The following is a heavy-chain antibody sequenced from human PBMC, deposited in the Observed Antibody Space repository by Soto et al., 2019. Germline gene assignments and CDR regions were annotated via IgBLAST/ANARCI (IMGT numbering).Heavy chain of an antibody. CDR3: ARDTAEMATTLYGMDV. V-gene: IGHV3-11*06. D-gene: IGHD1-1*01. J-gene: IGHJ6*02. CDR1: GFTFSASY. Sequence: GGSLRLSCSASGFTFSASYMSWVRQAPGKGLEWISYISGTSSYTTYADSVKGRFTISRDNAKNSLYLQMDSLRVEDTAVYYCARDTAEMATTLYGMDVWGQGTTVTVSS. CDR2: ISGTSSYT.